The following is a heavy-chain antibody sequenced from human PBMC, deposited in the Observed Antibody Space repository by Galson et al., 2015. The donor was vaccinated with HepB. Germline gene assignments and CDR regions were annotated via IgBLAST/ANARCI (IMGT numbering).Heavy chain of an antibody. V-gene: IGHV1-69*04. D-gene: IGHD3-22*01. CDR1: GGTFSSYA. CDR2: IIPILGVA. J-gene: IGHJ3*02. Sequence: SVKVSCKASGGTFSSYAISWVRQAPGRGLEWMGRIIPILGVASYAQVFEDRVTITADKSSTTAFMDLSTLTSEDTAMYYCARDNRNYYDDSGRNAFDIWGQGTMVTVSS. CDR3: ARDNRNYYDDSGRNAFDI.